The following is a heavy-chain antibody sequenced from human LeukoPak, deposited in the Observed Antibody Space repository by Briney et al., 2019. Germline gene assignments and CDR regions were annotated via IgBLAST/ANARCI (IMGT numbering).Heavy chain of an antibody. J-gene: IGHJ4*02. V-gene: IGHV1-2*04. CDR3: ARSEIAVADPFDY. CDR2: INPNSGGT. D-gene: IGHD6-19*01. Sequence: ASVKVSCKASGYTFTGYYMHWVRQAPGQGLEWMGWINPNSGGTNYAQKFQGWVTMTRDTSISTAYMELSRLRSDDTAVYYCARSEIAVADPFDYWGQGTLVTVSS. CDR1: GYTFTGYY.